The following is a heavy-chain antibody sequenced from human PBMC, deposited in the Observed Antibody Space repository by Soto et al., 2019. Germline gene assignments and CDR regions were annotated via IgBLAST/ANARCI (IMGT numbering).Heavy chain of an antibody. D-gene: IGHD1-26*01. Sequence: QVQLVESGGGVVQPGRSLRLSCAASGFAFNNYGMHWVRQAPGKGLEWVALIWHDGSNKGYADSVKGRFTISRDNSKNTLNLQRNSLRNEDTAVYDCTRAAIRGELLEYWGRGTQVTVSS. V-gene: IGHV3-33*01. CDR2: IWHDGSNK. CDR3: TRAAIRGELLEY. J-gene: IGHJ4*02. CDR1: GFAFNNYG.